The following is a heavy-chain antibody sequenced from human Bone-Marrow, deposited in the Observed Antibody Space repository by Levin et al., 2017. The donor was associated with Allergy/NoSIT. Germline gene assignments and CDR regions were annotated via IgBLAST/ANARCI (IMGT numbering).Heavy chain of an antibody. V-gene: IGHV3-13*01. CDR2: IGTGGDT. D-gene: IGHD6-19*01. CDR1: GFTFSSYD. CDR3: ARSPVAGGQYFDY. J-gene: IGHJ4*02. Sequence: GGSLRLSCAASGFTFSSYDMHWVRQAPGKGLEWVAAIGTGGDTYYPDSVKGRFTISRENAKNSLYLQMNNLRDGDTAVYYWARSPVAGGQYFDYWGQGTLVTVSS.